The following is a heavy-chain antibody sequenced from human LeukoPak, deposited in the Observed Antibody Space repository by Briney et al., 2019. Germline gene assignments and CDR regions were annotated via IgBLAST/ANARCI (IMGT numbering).Heavy chain of an antibody. CDR3: ARDAGSALLWFGELWHYYYYGMDV. V-gene: IGHV4-4*07. J-gene: IGHJ6*02. D-gene: IGHD3-10*01. CDR2: IYISGST. CDR1: GGSISSYY. Sequence: SETLSLTCTVSGGSISSYYWSWIRQPAGNGLEWIWRIYISGSTTYHPPLKSRVTMSVDTSKNQFSLKLSSVTAADTAVYYCARDAGSALLWFGELWHYYYYGMDVWGQGTTVTVSS.